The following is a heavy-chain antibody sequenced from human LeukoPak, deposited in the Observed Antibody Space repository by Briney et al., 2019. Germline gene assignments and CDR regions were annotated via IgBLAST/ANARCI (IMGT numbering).Heavy chain of an antibody. CDR3: ARGPGGAYSGSYYLAY. V-gene: IGHV3-21*01. J-gene: IGHJ4*02. CDR1: GFTFSSYS. D-gene: IGHD1-26*01. CDR2: ISSSSSYI. Sequence: GGSLRLSCAASGFTFSSYSMNWVRQAPGKGLEWVSSISSSSSYIYYADSVKGRFTISRDNAKSSLYLQMSSLRAEDTAVYYCARGPGGAYSGSYYLAYWGQGTLVTVSS.